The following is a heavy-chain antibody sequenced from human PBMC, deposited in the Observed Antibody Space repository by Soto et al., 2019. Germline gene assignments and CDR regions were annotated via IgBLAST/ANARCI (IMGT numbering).Heavy chain of an antibody. CDR2: LNVGNGNT. Sequence: ASVKVSCKASGYTFIKNAIHWVRQAPGQSLEWMGWLNVGNGNTKYPQKFQGRVTFTRDTSANTAYMDLGSLRFDDTAVYYCARRLGRYFDYWGPGTLVTVSS. D-gene: IGHD1-26*01. J-gene: IGHJ4*02. V-gene: IGHV1-3*01. CDR1: GYTFIKNA. CDR3: ARRLGRYFDY.